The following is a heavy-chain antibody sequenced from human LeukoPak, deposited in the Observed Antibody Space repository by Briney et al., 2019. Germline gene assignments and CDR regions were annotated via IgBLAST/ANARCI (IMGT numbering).Heavy chain of an antibody. CDR2: FDPEDGET. D-gene: IGHD2-21*02. J-gene: IGHJ4*02. Sequence: GASVKVSCKVSGYTLTELSMHWVRQAPGKGLEWMGGFDPEDGETIYAQKFQGRVTMTEDTSTDTAYMELSSLRSEDTAVYYCATVTYCGGDCLDYWGQRTLVTVSS. CDR3: ATVTYCGGDCLDY. CDR1: GYTLTELS. V-gene: IGHV1-24*01.